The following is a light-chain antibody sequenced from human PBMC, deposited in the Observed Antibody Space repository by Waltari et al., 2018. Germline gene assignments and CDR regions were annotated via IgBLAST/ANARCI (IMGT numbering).Light chain of an antibody. CDR1: QGISKY. CDR3: LQYNSKPFT. V-gene: IGKV1-17*01. Sequence: DIQMTQSPSSLSAAVGDRVTITCRASQGISKYLSWYQQKPGKAPKRLIYAASSLESGVPSRFSGSGSGTEFTLTISSLQPEDFAAYYCLQYNSKPFTFGHGTKLDIK. CDR2: AAS. J-gene: IGKJ3*01.